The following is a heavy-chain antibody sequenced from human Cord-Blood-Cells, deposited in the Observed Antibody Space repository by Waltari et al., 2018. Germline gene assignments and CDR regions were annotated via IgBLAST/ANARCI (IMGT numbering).Heavy chain of an antibody. CDR3: ATHKDSSSSFDY. CDR1: GYTLTELS. V-gene: IGHV1-24*01. Sequence: QVQLVQSGAEVKKPGASVKVSCKVSGYTLTELSMHLVRQAPGKGLEWMGVFVPEEGETIYAHKFQGRVTMTYDTSTDTAYMELSSLRSEDTAVYYCATHKDSSSSFDYWGQGTLVTVSS. CDR2: FVPEEGET. J-gene: IGHJ4*02. D-gene: IGHD6-6*01.